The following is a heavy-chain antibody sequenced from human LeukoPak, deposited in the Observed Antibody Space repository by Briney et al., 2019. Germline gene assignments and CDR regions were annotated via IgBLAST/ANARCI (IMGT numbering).Heavy chain of an antibody. CDR1: GGSFSTYY. CDR2: INHRGDT. Sequence: SETLSLTCAVYGGSFSTYYWSWIRQSPGKGLEWIAEINHRGDTNYNPSVKSRVTISVGTSKNQFSLKVRSLTAADTAVYYCARGPTISETGYFDFWGQGTLVTVSS. V-gene: IGHV4-34*01. J-gene: IGHJ4*03. CDR3: ARGPTISETGYFDF. D-gene: IGHD1-1*01.